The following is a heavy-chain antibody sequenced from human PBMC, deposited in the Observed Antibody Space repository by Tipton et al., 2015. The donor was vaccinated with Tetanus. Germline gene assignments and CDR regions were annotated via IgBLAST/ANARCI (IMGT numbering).Heavy chain of an antibody. D-gene: IGHD1-14*01. J-gene: IGHJ2*01. Sequence: TLSLTCTVSGGSISSGAYYWSWIRQHPGKGLEWIGYIYYSGSTFYNPSLKSRVTISVDTSKNQFSLKLSSVTAADTAVYYCARTQPIGRGFELWGRGSLLTVSS. CDR1: GGSISSGAYY. CDR3: ARTQPIGRGFEL. V-gene: IGHV4-31*03. CDR2: IYYSGST.